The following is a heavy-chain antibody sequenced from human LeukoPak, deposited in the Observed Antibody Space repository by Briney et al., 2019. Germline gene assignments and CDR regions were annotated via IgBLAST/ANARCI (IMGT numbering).Heavy chain of an antibody. J-gene: IGHJ5*02. Sequence: SETLSLTCTVSGGSISSGSYYWSWIRQPAGKGLEWIGRIYTSGSTNYNPSLKSRVTISVDTSKNQFSLKLSSVTAAGTAVYYCARARYQLLSVWFDPWGQGTLVTVSS. CDR3: ARARYQLLSVWFDP. CDR2: IYTSGST. CDR1: GGSISSGSYY. D-gene: IGHD2-2*01. V-gene: IGHV4-61*02.